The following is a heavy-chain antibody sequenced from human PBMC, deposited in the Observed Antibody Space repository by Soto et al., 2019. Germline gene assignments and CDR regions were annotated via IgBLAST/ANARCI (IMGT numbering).Heavy chain of an antibody. CDR3: HYDYIWGSYRPLPY. V-gene: IGHV3-23*01. CDR2: ISGSGGST. CDR1: GFTFSSYA. J-gene: IGHJ4*02. D-gene: IGHD3-16*02. Sequence: GGSLRLSCAASGFTFSSYAMSWVRQAPGKGLEWVSAISGSGGSTYYADSVKGRFTISRDNSKNTLYLQMNSLRAEDTAVYYCHYDYIWGSYRPLPYWGQGTLVTVSS.